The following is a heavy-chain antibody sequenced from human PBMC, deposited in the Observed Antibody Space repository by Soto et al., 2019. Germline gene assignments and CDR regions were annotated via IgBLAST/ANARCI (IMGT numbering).Heavy chain of an antibody. CDR1: GFTFSSYG. CDR2: IWYDGSNK. Sequence: QVQLVESGGGVVQPGRSLRLSCAASGFTFSSYGMHWVRQAPGKGLEWGAVIWYDGSNKYYAGSVKGRFTISRDNSKNTLYLQMNSLRAEDTAVYYCARPPGYSYGYFDYWGQGTLVTVSS. CDR3: ARPPGYSYGYFDY. V-gene: IGHV3-33*01. J-gene: IGHJ4*02. D-gene: IGHD5-18*01.